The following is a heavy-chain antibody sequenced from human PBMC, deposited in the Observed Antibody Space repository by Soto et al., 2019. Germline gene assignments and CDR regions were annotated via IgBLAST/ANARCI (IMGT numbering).Heavy chain of an antibody. CDR1: GFTFSTYS. D-gene: IGHD2-2*02. CDR2: ISSRSDI. J-gene: IGHJ6*02. CDR3: AREYTAWPLAYGLDV. Sequence: GGSLRLSCVGSGFTFSTYSSNWVRQAPGKGLEWVSSISSRSDIYYADSVKGRFTISRDNAKNSVSLQMNSLRAEDTAVYYCAREYTAWPLAYGLDVWGQGTTVTVSS. V-gene: IGHV3-21*01.